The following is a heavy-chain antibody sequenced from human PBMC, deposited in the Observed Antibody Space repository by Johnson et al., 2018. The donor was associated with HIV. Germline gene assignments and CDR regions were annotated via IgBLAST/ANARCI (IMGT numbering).Heavy chain of an antibody. CDR3: ATKEKPHLAFDI. V-gene: IGHV3-30*04. J-gene: IGHJ3*02. CDR2: ISYAGSNK. Sequence: QLVESGGGVVQPGRSLRLSCAGSGFTFSSYAFHWVRQAPAKGLEWVAAISYAGSNKYYADSVQGRFTISRDNSKNTLYLQMNSLRAEDTAVYYCATKEKPHLAFDIWGQGTMVTVSS. CDR1: GFTFSSYA.